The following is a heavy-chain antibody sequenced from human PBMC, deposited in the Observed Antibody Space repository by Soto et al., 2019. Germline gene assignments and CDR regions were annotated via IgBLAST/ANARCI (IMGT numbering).Heavy chain of an antibody. CDR3: ARGQRWLQLGGTLNY. Sequence: ASVKVSCKASGYTFTGYYMHWVRQAPGQGLEWMGWINPNSGGTNYAQKFQGWVTMTRDTSISTAYMELSRLRSDDTAVYYCARGQRWLQLGGTLNYWGQGTLVTVSS. J-gene: IGHJ4*02. CDR1: GYTFTGYY. V-gene: IGHV1-2*04. CDR2: INPNSGGT. D-gene: IGHD5-12*01.